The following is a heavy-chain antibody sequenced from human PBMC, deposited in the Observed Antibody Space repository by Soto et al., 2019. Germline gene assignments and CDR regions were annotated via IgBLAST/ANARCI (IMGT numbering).Heavy chain of an antibody. J-gene: IGHJ4*02. CDR1: GFTFSGSA. V-gene: IGHV3-73*01. CDR2: IRTRAKSYAK. D-gene: IGHD3-22*01. CDR3: SSAFDGSDYFSPYFDY. Sequence: EVQLVESGGDLVQPGGSLKLSCAASGFTFSGSAMHWVRQASGKGLEWVGHIRTRAKSYAKVYAASVKGRFIITRYDSKNTASLQLISLTNGATAVFYCSSAFDGSDYFSPYFDYWGQGTLVTVSS.